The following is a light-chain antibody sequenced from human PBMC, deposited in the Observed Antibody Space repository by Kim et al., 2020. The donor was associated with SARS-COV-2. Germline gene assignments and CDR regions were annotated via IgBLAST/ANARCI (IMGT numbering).Light chain of an antibody. CDR2: DVN. V-gene: IGLV2-11*01. CDR3: GSYAGSYTLV. CDR1: SGDVGGHTY. J-gene: IGLJ3*02. Sequence: GQSVTIHCTGTSGDVGGHTYVSWYQQHPGKGPKLMIYDVNKRPSGVPDRVSGSKSVNTASLTISGLQAEDVADYYCGSYAGSYTLVFGGGTKLTVL.